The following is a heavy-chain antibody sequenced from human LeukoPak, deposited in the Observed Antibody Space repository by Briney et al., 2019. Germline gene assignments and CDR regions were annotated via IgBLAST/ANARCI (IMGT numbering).Heavy chain of an antibody. D-gene: IGHD2-21*02. J-gene: IGHJ4*02. CDR3: AKNSYCGGDCYSTLDY. CDR2: ISGSGGST. CDR1: GFTFSSYA. V-gene: IGHV3-23*01. Sequence: PGGSLRLSCAASGFTFSSYAMSWVRQAPGKGLEWVSAISGSGGSTYYADSVKGRFTISRDNSKNTLSLQMNSLRAEDTAIYYCAKNSYCGGDCYSTLDYWGQGTLVTVSS.